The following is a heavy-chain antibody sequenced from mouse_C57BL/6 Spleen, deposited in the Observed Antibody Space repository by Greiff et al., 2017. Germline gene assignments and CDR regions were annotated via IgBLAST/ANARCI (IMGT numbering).Heavy chain of an antibody. J-gene: IGHJ1*03. CDR2: IHPNSGST. D-gene: IGHD2-1*01. V-gene: IGHV1-64*01. Sequence: VQLQQPGAELVKPGASVKLSCKASGYTFTSYWMHWVKQRPGQGLEWIGMIHPNSGSTNYNEKFKSKATLTVDKSSSTAYMQLSSLTSEASAVYYCARHYGNYVGYFDVWGTGTTVTVSS. CDR3: ARHYGNYVGYFDV. CDR1: GYTFTSYW.